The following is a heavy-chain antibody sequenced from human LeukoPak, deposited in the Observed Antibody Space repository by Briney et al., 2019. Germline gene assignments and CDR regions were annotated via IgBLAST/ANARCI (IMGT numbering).Heavy chain of an antibody. CDR3: ARDTDVYYDSSGYQY. Sequence: SVKVSCKASGGTFSSYAISWVRQAPGQGLEWMGRIIPILGIANYAQKFQGRVTMTRDTSTSTVYMELSSLRSEDTAVYYCARDTDVYYDSSGYQYWGQGTLVTVSS. CDR2: IIPILGIA. CDR1: GGTFSSYA. J-gene: IGHJ4*02. V-gene: IGHV1-69*04. D-gene: IGHD3-22*01.